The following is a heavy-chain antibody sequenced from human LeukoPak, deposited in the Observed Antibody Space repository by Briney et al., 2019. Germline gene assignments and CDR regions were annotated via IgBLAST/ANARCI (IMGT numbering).Heavy chain of an antibody. CDR1: GYTFTSYG. V-gene: IGHV1-2*02. CDR2: INPNSGGT. Sequence: ASVKVSCKASGYTFTSYGISWVRQAPGQGLEWMGWINPNSGGTNYAQKFQGRVTMTRDTSISTAYMELSRLRSDDTAVYYCASVYYDFWSGPTSDAFDIWGQGTMVTVSS. D-gene: IGHD3-3*01. CDR3: ASVYYDFWSGPTSDAFDI. J-gene: IGHJ3*02.